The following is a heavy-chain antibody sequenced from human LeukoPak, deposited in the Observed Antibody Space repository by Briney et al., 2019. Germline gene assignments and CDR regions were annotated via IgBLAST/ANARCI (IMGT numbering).Heavy chain of an antibody. V-gene: IGHV3-30*01. D-gene: IGHD5-24*01. CDR1: GFTFSSYA. J-gene: IGHJ5*02. CDR3: ARDRGGLQFDWFDP. Sequence: QTGGSLRLSCAASGFTFSSYAMHWVRQAPGKGLEWVAVISYDGSNKYYVDSVKGRFTISRDNSKNTLYLQMNSLRAEDTAVYYCARDRGGLQFDWFDPWGQGTLVTVSS. CDR2: ISYDGSNK.